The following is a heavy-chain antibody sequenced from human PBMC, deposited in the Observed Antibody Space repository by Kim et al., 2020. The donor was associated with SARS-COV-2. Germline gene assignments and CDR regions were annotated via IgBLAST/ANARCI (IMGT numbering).Heavy chain of an antibody. J-gene: IGHJ4*02. D-gene: IGHD6-19*01. Sequence: YAYSVKGRFTSSRDNSKNTLYLQMNSLRAEDTAVYYCARPPRGAVASSDYWGQGTLVTVSS. CDR3: ARPPRGAVASSDY. V-gene: IGHV3-23*01.